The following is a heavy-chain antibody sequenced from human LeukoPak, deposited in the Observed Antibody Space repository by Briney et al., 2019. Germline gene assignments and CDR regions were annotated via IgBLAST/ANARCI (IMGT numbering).Heavy chain of an antibody. Sequence: SETLSLTCTVSGGSISSSSYYWGWIRQPPGKGLEWIGSIYFSGSTYYNPSLKSRVPISVDTSKNQFSLKVSSVTAADTAVYYCARQSSSRGDYWGQGTLVTVSS. CDR3: ARQSSSRGDY. CDR2: IYFSGST. V-gene: IGHV4-39*01. CDR1: GGSISSSSYY. J-gene: IGHJ4*02.